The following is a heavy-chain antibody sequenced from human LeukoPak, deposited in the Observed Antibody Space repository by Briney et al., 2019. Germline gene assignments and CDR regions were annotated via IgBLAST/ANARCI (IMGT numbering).Heavy chain of an antibody. CDR1: GYTFTSYD. CDR3: ARDLRGYSWSVSYMDV. V-gene: IGHV1-8*03. CDR2: MNPNSGNT. J-gene: IGHJ6*03. D-gene: IGHD5-18*01. Sequence: GASVKVSCKASGYTFTSYDINWVRQATGQGLEWMGWMNPNSGNTGYAQKFQGRVTITRNTSISTAYMELSSLRSEDTAVHYCARDLRGYSWSVSYMDVWGKGTTVTVSS.